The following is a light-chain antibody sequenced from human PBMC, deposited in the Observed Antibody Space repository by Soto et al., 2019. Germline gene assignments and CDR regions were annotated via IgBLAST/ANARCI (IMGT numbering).Light chain of an antibody. CDR3: SSYTSSGTVL. CDR2: EVS. Sequence: QSALTQPASVSGSPGQSITISCTGTNSDVGVYNYVSWYQQHPGKAPKLMIYEVSNRPSGVSHRFSGSKSGNTASLTISGLQAEDEGDYYCSSYTSSGTVLFGGGTQLTVL. J-gene: IGLJ2*01. V-gene: IGLV2-14*01. CDR1: NSDVGVYNY.